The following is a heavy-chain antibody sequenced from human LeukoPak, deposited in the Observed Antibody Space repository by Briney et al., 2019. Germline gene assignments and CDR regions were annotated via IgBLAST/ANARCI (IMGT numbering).Heavy chain of an antibody. V-gene: IGHV3-9*01. D-gene: IGHD3-10*01. Sequence: PGRSLRLSCAASGFTFDDYAMHWVRQAPGKGLEWVSGISWNSGSIGYADSVKGRFTISRDNAKNSLYLQMNSLRAEDTALYYCAKVGYGSGSYYPYGNWYFDLWGRGTLVTVSS. CDR2: ISWNSGSI. J-gene: IGHJ2*01. CDR3: AKVGYGSGSYYPYGNWYFDL. CDR1: GFTFDDYA.